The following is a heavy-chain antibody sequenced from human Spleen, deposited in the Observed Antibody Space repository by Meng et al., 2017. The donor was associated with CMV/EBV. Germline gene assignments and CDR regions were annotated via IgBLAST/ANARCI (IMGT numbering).Heavy chain of an antibody. J-gene: IGHJ6*02. D-gene: IGHD2-2*01. Sequence: SETLSLTCTVSGGSISSYYWNWIRQSPGKGLEWIGNFYSSRNTNYNPSLKSRVNISTDTSKNQFSLKLTSVTVADTAVYYCASLWGDCTSTSCNPYFYYGKDVWGQGTTVTVSS. CDR3: ASLWGDCTSTSCNPYFYYGKDV. V-gene: IGHV4-59*01. CDR2: FYSSRNT. CDR1: GGSISSYY.